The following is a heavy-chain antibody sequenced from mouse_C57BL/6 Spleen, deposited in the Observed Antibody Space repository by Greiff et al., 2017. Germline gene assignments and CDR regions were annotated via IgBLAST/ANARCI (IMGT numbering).Heavy chain of an antibody. CDR1: GYTFTSYW. V-gene: IGHV1-61*01. CDR3: ARGTNSNFDY. CDR2: IYPSDSET. J-gene: IGHJ2*01. Sequence: QVQLQQPGAELVRPGSSVKLSCKASGYTFTSYWMDWVKQRPGQGLEWIGNIYPSDSETHYNQKFKDKATLIVDKSSSTAYMQLSSLTSEDSAVYYCARGTNSNFDYWGQGTTLTVSS. D-gene: IGHD4-1*01.